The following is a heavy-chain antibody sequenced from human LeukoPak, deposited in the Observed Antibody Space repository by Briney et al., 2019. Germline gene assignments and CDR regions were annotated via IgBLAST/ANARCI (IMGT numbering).Heavy chain of an antibody. D-gene: IGHD6-13*01. CDR2: FQYGSNS. Sequence: SETLSLTCNVSGSSITAFYWSWIRQSPGKGLEWIGSFQYGSNSKYNPSLKSRVAMSVDTSKRQLSLRLTSVTAADTAVYYCAREAWSAAAAPLDYWGQGTLVTVSS. V-gene: IGHV4-59*01. CDR1: GSSITAFY. CDR3: AREAWSAAAAPLDY. J-gene: IGHJ4*02.